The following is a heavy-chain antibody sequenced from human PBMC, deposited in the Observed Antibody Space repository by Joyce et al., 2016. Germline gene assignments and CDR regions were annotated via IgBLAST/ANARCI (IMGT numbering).Heavy chain of an antibody. CDR1: GFTFSSYS. V-gene: IGHV3-21*01. D-gene: IGHD2-8*01. J-gene: IGHJ4*02. CDR3: ARSSYTNGIFDY. CDR2: RSSSSSYI. Sequence: EVQLVESGGGLVKPGGSLRLSCAASGFTFSSYSMSWGRRAPGKGLEWVSSRSSSSSYIKYTDSVKGRFTISRDNAKNSLYLQMNSLRVEDTAVYYCARSSYTNGIFDYWGQGTLVTVSS.